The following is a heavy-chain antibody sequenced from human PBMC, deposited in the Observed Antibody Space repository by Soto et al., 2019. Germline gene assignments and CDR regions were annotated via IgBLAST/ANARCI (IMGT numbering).Heavy chain of an antibody. CDR2: ISGSGGST. CDR1: GFTFSSYA. D-gene: IGHD3-10*01. J-gene: IGHJ6*03. Sequence: PGGSLRLSCAASGFTFSSYAMSWVRQAPGKGLEWVSAISGSGGSTYYADSVKGRFTISRDNSKNTLYLQMNSLRAEDTAVYYCAKPPGVYYYYYMDVWGKGTTVTVSS. V-gene: IGHV3-23*01. CDR3: AKPPGVYYYYYMDV.